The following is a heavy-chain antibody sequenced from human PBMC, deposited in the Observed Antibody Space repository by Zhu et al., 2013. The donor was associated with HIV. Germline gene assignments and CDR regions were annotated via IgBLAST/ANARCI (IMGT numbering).Heavy chain of an antibody. J-gene: IGHJ4*02. Sequence: QVQLRESGPGLVKPSETLSLTCTVTGGSVSSGTYFWSWIRQPPGKGLEWIGFIFHSGDSNYSPSLKSRVTMSIDTSKNQLSLNLNSVSAADTAVYYCARDPRGTGGIWGFDFWGQGTLVTVSS. CDR1: GGSVSSGTYF. V-gene: IGHV4-61*01. CDR3: ARDPRGTGGIWGFDF. CDR2: IFHSGDS. D-gene: IGHD2-8*02.